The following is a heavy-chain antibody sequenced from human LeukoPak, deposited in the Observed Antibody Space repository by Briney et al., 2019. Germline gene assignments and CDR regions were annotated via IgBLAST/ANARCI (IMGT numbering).Heavy chain of an antibody. Sequence: SETLSLTCTVSGYSISSGYYWGWIRQPPGKGLEWIGSIYHSGSTYYNPSLKSRVTISVDTSKNQFSLKLSSVTAADTAVYYCARGARSSSWYSLGYYYMDVWGKGTRSPSP. CDR1: GYSISSGYY. CDR3: ARGARSSSWYSLGYYYMDV. V-gene: IGHV4-38-2*02. D-gene: IGHD6-13*01. CDR2: IYHSGST. J-gene: IGHJ6*03.